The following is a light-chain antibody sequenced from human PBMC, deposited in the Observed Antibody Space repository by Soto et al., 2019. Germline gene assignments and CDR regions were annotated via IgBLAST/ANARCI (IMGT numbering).Light chain of an antibody. J-gene: IGLJ2*01. CDR3: SSYTSSSTRVV. V-gene: IGLV2-14*01. CDR1: SSDVGGYNY. CDR2: DVS. Sequence: QSALTQPASVSGSPGQSITISCTGTSSDVGGYNYVSWYQQHPGKAPKLMIYDVSNRPSGVSNRFSGSKSGNTASLTISGLQAEDEDDYYCSSYTSSSTRVVFGGGSMLTVL.